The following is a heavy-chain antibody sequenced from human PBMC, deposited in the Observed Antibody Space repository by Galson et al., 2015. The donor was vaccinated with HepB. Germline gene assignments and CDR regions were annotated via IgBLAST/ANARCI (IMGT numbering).Heavy chain of an antibody. D-gene: IGHD1-26*01. Sequence: SLRLSCAASGFTFSRYWMHWVRQAPGKGLVWVSRINSDGSSTSYADSVKGRFTISRDNAKNTLFLQMHSLRTEDTAVYYCARESVGATTLGSDYWCQGTLVTVSS. CDR2: INSDGSST. V-gene: IGHV3-74*01. CDR3: ARESVGATTLGSDY. J-gene: IGHJ4*02. CDR1: GFTFSRYW.